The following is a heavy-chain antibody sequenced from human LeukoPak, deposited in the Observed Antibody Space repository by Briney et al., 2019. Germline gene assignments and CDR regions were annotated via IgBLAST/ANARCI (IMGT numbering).Heavy chain of an antibody. V-gene: IGHV3-7*01. Sequence: GGSLRLSCAASGFTFSSYWMSWVRQAPGKGLEWVANIKQDGSEKYYVDSVKGRFTISRDNAKNSLYLQMNSLRAEDTAVYYCARPLTGYSQWDAFDIWGQGTMVTVSS. CDR2: IKQDGSEK. D-gene: IGHD3-9*01. J-gene: IGHJ3*02. CDR1: GFTFSSYW. CDR3: ARPLTGYSQWDAFDI.